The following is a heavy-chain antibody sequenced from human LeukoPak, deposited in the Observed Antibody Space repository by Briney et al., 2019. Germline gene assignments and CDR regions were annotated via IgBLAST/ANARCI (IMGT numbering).Heavy chain of an antibody. CDR3: AIHPTYYYDSSGDY. V-gene: IGHV1-2*02. D-gene: IGHD3-22*01. CDR1: GYTFTGYY. CDR2: INPNSGGT. J-gene: IGHJ4*02. Sequence: ASVKVSCKASGYTFTGYYMHWVRQAPGQGLEWMGWINPNSGGTNYAQKFQGRVTMTRDTSISTAYMELSRLRSEDTAVYYCAIHPTYYYDSSGDYWGQGTLVTVSS.